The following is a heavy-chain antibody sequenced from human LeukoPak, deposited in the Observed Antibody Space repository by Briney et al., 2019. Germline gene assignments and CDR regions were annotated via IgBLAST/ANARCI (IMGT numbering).Heavy chain of an antibody. D-gene: IGHD6-13*01. CDR3: ANFRQLVFQGGY. CDR1: GFTFSSYG. J-gene: IGHJ4*02. CDR2: VSGSGGST. V-gene: IGHV3-23*01. Sequence: GGSLRLSCVASGFTFSSYGMTWVRQAPGKGLEWVSAVSGSGGSTYNADSVKGRFTISRDNSKNTLYLQMNSLRAEDTAVYYCANFRQLVFQGGYWGQGTLVTVSS.